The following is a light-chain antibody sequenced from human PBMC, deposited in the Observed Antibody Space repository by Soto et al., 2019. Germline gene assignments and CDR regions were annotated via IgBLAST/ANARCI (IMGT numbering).Light chain of an antibody. V-gene: IGKV3-20*01. J-gene: IGKJ5*01. CDR3: QQYGTSEII. CDR2: GAS. Sequence: ILLTQSPGTLSLSPGERATLSCRASQSVSSSYLAWYQQKPGQAPRLLIYGASSRATGIPDRFSGSGSGTDFTLTITRLEPEDFAVFYCQQYGTSEIIFGQGTRLEI. CDR1: QSVSSSY.